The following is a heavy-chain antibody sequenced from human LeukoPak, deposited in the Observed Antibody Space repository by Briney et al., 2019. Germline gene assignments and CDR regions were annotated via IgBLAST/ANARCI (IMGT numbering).Heavy chain of an antibody. J-gene: IGHJ3*01. Sequence: PGGSLRLSCTASGFTFSTYATHWVRQAPGKGLEYVSGISGNGRSTLYGSSVKGRFTVSRDNSKDTLYLQMGSLRVEDMAVYYCTRDIGRLRGDAFDFWGQGTMVTVSS. CDR2: ISGNGRST. V-gene: IGHV3-64*01. CDR3: TRDIGRLRGDAFDF. D-gene: IGHD2-15*01. CDR1: GFTFSTYA.